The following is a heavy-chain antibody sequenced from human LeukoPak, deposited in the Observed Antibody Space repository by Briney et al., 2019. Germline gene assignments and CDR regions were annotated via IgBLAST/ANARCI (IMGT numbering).Heavy chain of an antibody. Sequence: GGSLRLSCAASGNYWMHWVRQAPGKGLVWVSHINGDGSWTTYADSMKGRFTISKDNAKNTVYLQMNNLRAEDTAVYYCVSFYETYWGRGTLVTVSS. V-gene: IGHV3-74*01. D-gene: IGHD2-2*01. J-gene: IGHJ4*02. CDR2: INGDGSWT. CDR1: GNYW. CDR3: VSFYETY.